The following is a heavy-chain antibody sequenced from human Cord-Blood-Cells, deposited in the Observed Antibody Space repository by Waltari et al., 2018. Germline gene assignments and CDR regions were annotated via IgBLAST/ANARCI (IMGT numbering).Heavy chain of an antibody. D-gene: IGHD1-26*01. CDR2: ISSSSSYI. Sequence: EVQLVESGGGLVKPGGSLRLSCAASEFTFSSYSMNWVRQAPGKGLEWVSSISSSSSYIYYADSVKGRFTISRDNTKNSLYLQMNSLRAEDTAVYYCARSRIGRPYAFDIWGQGTMVTVSS. V-gene: IGHV3-21*01. CDR1: EFTFSSYS. J-gene: IGHJ3*02. CDR3: ARSRIGRPYAFDI.